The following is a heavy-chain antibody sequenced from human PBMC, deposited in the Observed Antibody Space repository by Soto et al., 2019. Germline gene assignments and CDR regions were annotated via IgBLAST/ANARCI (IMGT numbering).Heavy chain of an antibody. Sequence: QVQLVESGGGVVQPGRSLRLSCAASGFTFSSYGMHWVRQAPGKGLEWVAVISYGGSNKYYADSVKGRFTISRDNSKNTLYLQMNSLRAEDTAVYYCARMSYYGSGSYYPLDYWGQGTLVTVSS. CDR1: GFTFSSYG. V-gene: IGHV3-30*03. CDR2: ISYGGSNK. J-gene: IGHJ4*02. D-gene: IGHD3-10*01. CDR3: ARMSYYGSGSYYPLDY.